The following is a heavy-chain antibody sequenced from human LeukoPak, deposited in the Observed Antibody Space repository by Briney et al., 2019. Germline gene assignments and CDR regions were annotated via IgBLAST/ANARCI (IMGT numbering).Heavy chain of an antibody. D-gene: IGHD3-9*01. CDR2: ISWNSGSI. J-gene: IGHJ4*02. CDR1: GFTFDDYA. V-gene: IGHV3-9*01. Sequence: PGRSLRLSCAASGFTFDDYAMHWVRQAPGKGLEWVSGISWNSGSIGYADSVKGRFTISRDNAKNSLYLQMNSLRAEDTALYYCAKGRVYDILTGYFDYWGQGTLVTVSS. CDR3: AKGRVYDILTGYFDY.